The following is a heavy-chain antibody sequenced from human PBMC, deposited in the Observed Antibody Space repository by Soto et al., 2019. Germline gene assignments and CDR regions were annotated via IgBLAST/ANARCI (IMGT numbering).Heavy chain of an antibody. J-gene: IGHJ1*01. CDR3: ARDAGAYVGGDAEYFQH. D-gene: IGHD2-21*02. CDR1: GFTFSSYG. V-gene: IGHV3-33*01. Sequence: QVQLVESGGGVVQPGRSLRLSCAASGFTFSSYGMHWVRQAPGKGLEWVAVIWYDGSNKYYADSVKGRFTISRDNSKNTLYLQMNSLGAEDTAVYYCARDAGAYVGGDAEYFQHWGQGTLVTVSS. CDR2: IWYDGSNK.